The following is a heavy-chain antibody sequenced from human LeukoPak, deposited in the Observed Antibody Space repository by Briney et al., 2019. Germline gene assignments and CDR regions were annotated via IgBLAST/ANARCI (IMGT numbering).Heavy chain of an antibody. CDR2: ISFSTTTI. V-gene: IGHV3-48*01. CDR1: GFTFNNYN. J-gene: IGHJ5*02. D-gene: IGHD1-7*01. CDR3: ARGVKSAIGKWNYVWFDP. Sequence: GSLRLSCAASGFTFNNYNMNWVRQAPGKGLEWVSFISFSTTTIHYADSVKGRFTISRDNAKNSLYLQMNGLRAEDTAVYYCARGVKSAIGKWNYVWFDPWGPGTLVTVSS.